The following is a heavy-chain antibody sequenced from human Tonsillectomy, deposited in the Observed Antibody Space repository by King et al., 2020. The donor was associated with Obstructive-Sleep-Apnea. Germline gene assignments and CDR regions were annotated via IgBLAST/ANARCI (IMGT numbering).Heavy chain of an antibody. D-gene: IGHD3-10*01. Sequence: QLQESGPGLVKPSQTLSLTCTVSGGSISSGDYYWSWIRQPPGKGLEWIGYIYYSGSTYYNPSLRSRVTISLDTSKNQFSLKLSSVTAADTAVYYCARGIIWFGELRWFDPWGQGTLVTVSS. J-gene: IGHJ5*02. V-gene: IGHV4-30-4*01. CDR3: ARGIIWFGELRWFDP. CDR1: GGSISSGDYY. CDR2: IYYSGST.